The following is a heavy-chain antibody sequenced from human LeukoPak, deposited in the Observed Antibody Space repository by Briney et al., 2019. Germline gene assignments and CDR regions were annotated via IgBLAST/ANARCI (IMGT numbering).Heavy chain of an antibody. CDR3: AKIIAAAGHYYYYYMDV. CDR1: GFTFSSYG. J-gene: IGHJ6*03. D-gene: IGHD6-13*01. V-gene: IGHV3-30*02. Sequence: GGSLRLSCAASGFTFSSYGMHWVRQAPGKGLEWVAFIRYDGSNKYYADSVKGRFTISRDNSKNTLYLQMNSLRAEDTAVYYCAKIIAAAGHYYYYYMDVWGKGTTVTVSS. CDR2: IRYDGSNK.